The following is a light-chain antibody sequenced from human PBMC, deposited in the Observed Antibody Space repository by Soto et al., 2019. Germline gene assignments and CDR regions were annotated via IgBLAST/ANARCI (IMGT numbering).Light chain of an antibody. CDR1: QSISSW. CDR2: DAS. CDR3: QQYNNYPWT. Sequence: DIQMTQSPSTLSASVGDRVTITCRASQSISSWLAWYQQKPGKAPNLLIYDASSLESGVPSRFSGSGSGTDFTLTISSLQPDDFATYYCQQYNNYPWTFGQGTKVDIK. J-gene: IGKJ1*01. V-gene: IGKV1-5*01.